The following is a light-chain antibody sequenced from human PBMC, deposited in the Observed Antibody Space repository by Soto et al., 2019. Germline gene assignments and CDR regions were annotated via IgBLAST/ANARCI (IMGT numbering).Light chain of an antibody. CDR2: EAF. CDR1: QGICSS. Sequence: DILRTRPPSXLPASXXXXXTXICRASQGICSSLDWYQQTPGKAPKPLIYEAFTLQSGVSSRFSGNGSGTEFSLTISSLQADDFGSYYCQHYNTWTFGPGTKVDI. CDR3: QHYNTWT. V-gene: IGKV1-5*02. J-gene: IGKJ1*01.